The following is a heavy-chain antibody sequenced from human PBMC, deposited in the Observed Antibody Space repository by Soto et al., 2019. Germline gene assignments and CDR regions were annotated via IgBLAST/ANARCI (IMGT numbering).Heavy chain of an antibody. J-gene: IGHJ4*02. CDR3: ARDRGIQLWFDFDY. V-gene: IGHV4-61*01. CDR1: GGSVSSGSYY. D-gene: IGHD5-18*01. CDR2: IYYSGST. Sequence: TLSLTCTVSGGSVSSGSYYWSWIRQPPGKGLEWIGYIYYSGSTNYNPSLKSRVTISVDTSKNQFSLKLSSVTAADTAVYYCARDRGIQLWFDFDYWGQGTLVTVSS.